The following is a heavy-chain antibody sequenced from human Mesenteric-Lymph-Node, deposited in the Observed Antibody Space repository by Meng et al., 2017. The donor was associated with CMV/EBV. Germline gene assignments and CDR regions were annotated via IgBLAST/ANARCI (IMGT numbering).Heavy chain of an antibody. V-gene: IGHV4-39*07. Sequence: QLQLQESGPGLVKPSEPLSLTCTVSVGSISSSSYYWGWIRQPPGKGLEWIGSIYYSGSTYYNPSLKSRVTISVDTSKNQFSLKLSSVTAADTAVYYCARDGDYYDSSGYNPFDYWGQGTLVTVSS. CDR2: IYYSGST. CDR3: ARDGDYYDSSGYNPFDY. J-gene: IGHJ4*02. CDR1: VGSISSSSYY. D-gene: IGHD3-22*01.